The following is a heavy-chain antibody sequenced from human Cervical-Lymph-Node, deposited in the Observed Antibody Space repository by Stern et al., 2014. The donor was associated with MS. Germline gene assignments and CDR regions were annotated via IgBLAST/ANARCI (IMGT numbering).Heavy chain of an antibody. V-gene: IGHV3-30-3*01. CDR2: LSNEGSKQ. CDR1: GFIFSSYT. J-gene: IGHJ4*02. CDR3: ARDTCRGGGCYFRY. Sequence: QVQLVQSGGGVVQPGRSLRLSCAASGFIFSSYTMHWVRQAPGKGLEWVAFLSNEGSKQFYADSVKGRFTISIDNSNNTLYLQMNSLRPEDTAVYYCARDTCRGGGCYFRYWGQGILITVSS. D-gene: IGHD2-15*01.